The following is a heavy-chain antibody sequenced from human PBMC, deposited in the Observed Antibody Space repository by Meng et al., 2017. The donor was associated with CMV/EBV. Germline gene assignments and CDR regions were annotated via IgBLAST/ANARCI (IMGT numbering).Heavy chain of an antibody. CDR3: ARAWGGGELEPQGE. V-gene: IGHV3-48*03. J-gene: IGHJ4*02. CDR2: ISSSGSTI. D-gene: IGHD1-1*01. CDR1: GFTFSSYE. Sequence: GGSLRLSCAASGFTFSSYEMNWVRQAPGKGLEWVSYISSSGSTIYYVDSVKGRFTISRDNAKNSLYLQMNSLRAEDTALYYCARAWGGGELEPQGEWGQGTLVTVSS.